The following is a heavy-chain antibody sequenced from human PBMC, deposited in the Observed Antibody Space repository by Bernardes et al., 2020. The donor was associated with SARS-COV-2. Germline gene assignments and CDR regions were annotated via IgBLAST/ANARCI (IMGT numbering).Heavy chain of an antibody. V-gene: IGHV3-74*01. D-gene: IGHD6-19*01. CDR3: ARDGILSGWYRAEYFQH. Sequence: GGSLRLSCAASGFTFSSYWMHWVRQAPGKGLVWVSRINSDGSSTSYADSVKGRFTISRDNAKNTLYLQMNSLRAEDTAVYYCARDGILSGWYRAEYFQHWGQGTLVTVSS. CDR1: GFTFSSYW. J-gene: IGHJ1*01. CDR2: INSDGSST.